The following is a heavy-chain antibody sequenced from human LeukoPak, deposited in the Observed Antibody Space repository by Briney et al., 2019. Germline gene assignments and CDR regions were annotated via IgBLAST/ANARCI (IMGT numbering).Heavy chain of an antibody. J-gene: IGHJ2*01. Sequence: ASVKVSCKASGYTFTSYGISWVRQAPGQGLEWMGWISAYNGNTNYAQKLQGRVTMTTDTSTSTAYMELRSLRSDDTAVYYCARALFYDSSGYYGWYFDLWGRGTLVTVSS. V-gene: IGHV1-18*01. CDR3: ARALFYDSSGYYGWYFDL. CDR2: ISAYNGNT. CDR1: GYTFTSYG. D-gene: IGHD3-22*01.